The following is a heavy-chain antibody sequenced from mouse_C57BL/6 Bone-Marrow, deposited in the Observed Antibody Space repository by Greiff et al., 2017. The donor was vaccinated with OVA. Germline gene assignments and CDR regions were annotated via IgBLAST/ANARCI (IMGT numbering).Heavy chain of an antibody. CDR1: GYTFTSYW. V-gene: IGHV1-64*01. J-gene: IGHJ1*03. CDR3: ARSGATVSWYFDV. D-gene: IGHD1-1*01. CDR2: IHPNSGST. Sequence: QVQLQQPGAELVKPGASVKLSCKASGYTFTSYWMHWVKQRPGQGLEWIGMIHPNSGSTNYNEKFKSKATLTVDKSSSTAYMQLSSLTSEDSAVYYCARSGATVSWYFDVWGTGTTVTVSS.